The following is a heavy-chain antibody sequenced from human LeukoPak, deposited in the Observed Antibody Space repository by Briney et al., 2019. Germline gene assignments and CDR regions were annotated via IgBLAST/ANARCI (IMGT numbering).Heavy chain of an antibody. V-gene: IGHV4-34*01. CDR2: INHSGST. Sequence: SETLSLTCAVSGVSFSGYYWSWIRQPPGKGLEWVWEINHSGSTNYNPSLKSRVTISVDTSKNQFSLKLSPVTAAETAVYYCARGRAYYDFWSGYYPRWFDPWGQGTLVTVSS. J-gene: IGHJ5*02. D-gene: IGHD3-3*01. CDR1: GVSFSGYY. CDR3: ARGRAYYDFWSGYYPRWFDP.